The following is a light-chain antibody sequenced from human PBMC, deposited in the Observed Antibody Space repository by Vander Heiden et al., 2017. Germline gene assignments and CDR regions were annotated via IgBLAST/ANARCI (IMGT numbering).Light chain of an antibody. CDR1: NIGSKS. J-gene: IGLJ3*02. CDR3: QVWDSSSDHHGV. CDR2: DDS. V-gene: IGLV3-21*03. Sequence: SYVLTQPPPVSVAPGKTARITWGGNNIGSKSVHWYQQKPGQAPVLVVYDDSDRPSGIPERFSGSNSGNTATLTISRVEAGDEADYYCQVWDSSSDHHGVFGGGTKLTVL.